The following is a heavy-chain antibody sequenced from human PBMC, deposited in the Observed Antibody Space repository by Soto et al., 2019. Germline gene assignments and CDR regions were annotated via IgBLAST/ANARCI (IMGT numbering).Heavy chain of an antibody. CDR2: IYHTGST. Sequence: QVQLQESGPGLLKPSETLSLTCTVSGGSINTYYWSWIRQPPGKGLEWIGYIYHTGSTNYSPSLKSRVTISIDTSKNHCSLKLSSVTAADTALYYCARMGPRFQPHYLYYWSPGTLVPVSS. CDR1: GGSINTYY. J-gene: IGHJ4*02. D-gene: IGHD3-10*01. CDR3: ARMGPRFQPHYLYY. V-gene: IGHV4-59*12.